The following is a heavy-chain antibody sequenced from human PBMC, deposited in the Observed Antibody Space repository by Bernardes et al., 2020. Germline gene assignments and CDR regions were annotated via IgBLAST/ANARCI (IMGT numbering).Heavy chain of an antibody. Sequence: GGSLRLSCAASGFTFSSYSMNWVRQAPGKGLEWVSSISSSSSYIYYADSVKGRFTISRDNAKNSLYLQMNSLRAEDTAVYYCARGLYDFWSGYSGPWGQGTLVTVSS. D-gene: IGHD3-3*01. CDR3: ARGLYDFWSGYSGP. CDR1: GFTFSSYS. V-gene: IGHV3-21*01. CDR2: ISSSSSYI. J-gene: IGHJ5*02.